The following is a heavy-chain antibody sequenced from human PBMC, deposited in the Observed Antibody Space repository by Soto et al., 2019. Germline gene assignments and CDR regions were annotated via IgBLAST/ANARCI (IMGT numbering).Heavy chain of an antibody. D-gene: IGHD1-7*01. CDR2: IYYSGST. CDR3: ARDRGRTGTDNWFDP. J-gene: IGHJ5*02. Sequence: SETLSLTCTVSGGSISSGGYYWSWIRQHPGKGLEWIGYIYYSGSTYYNPSLKSRVTISVDTSKNQFSLKLSSVTAADTAVYYCARDRGRTGTDNWFDPWGQGTLVTV. V-gene: IGHV4-31*03. CDR1: GGSISSGGYY.